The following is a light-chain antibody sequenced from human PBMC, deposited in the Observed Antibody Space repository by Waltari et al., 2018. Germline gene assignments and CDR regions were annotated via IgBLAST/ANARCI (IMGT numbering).Light chain of an antibody. CDR1: QDISNY. Sequence: DIQMTQSPSSLSAPVRDRVTITCQASQDISNYLNWYQQKPGKAPKLLIYDASNLETGVPSRFSGSGSGTDFSFTISSMQPEDIATYYCHQYENLPPTFGQGTKLDIK. CDR3: HQYENLPPT. CDR2: DAS. J-gene: IGKJ2*01. V-gene: IGKV1-33*01.